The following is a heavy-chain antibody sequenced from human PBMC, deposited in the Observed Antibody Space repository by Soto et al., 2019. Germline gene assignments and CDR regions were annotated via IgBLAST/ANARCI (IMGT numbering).Heavy chain of an antibody. D-gene: IGHD3-10*01. CDR1: GFSFRTYT. J-gene: IGHJ4*02. V-gene: IGHV3-23*01. CDR3: ARAKYYGSGSYLGY. Sequence: GGSLRLSCAASGFSFRTYTMSWVRQAPGKGLEWLSVISGSGGSPSYADSVQGRFVISRDNARNTLYLHMNSLRAEDTAVYYCARAKYYGSGSYLGYWGQGTLVTVSS. CDR2: ISGSGGSP.